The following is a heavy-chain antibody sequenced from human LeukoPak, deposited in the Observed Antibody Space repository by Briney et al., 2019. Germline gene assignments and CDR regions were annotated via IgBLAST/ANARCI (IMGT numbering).Heavy chain of an antibody. J-gene: IGHJ4*02. CDR2: ISAYNGNT. CDR1: GYTFTSYG. Sequence: GASVKVCCKASGYTFTSYGISLVRQAPGQGLEWMGWISAYNGNTNYAQKLQGRVTMTTDTSTRTAYMALRSLRSDDTAVYYCARVYRRITMIVVVIKSSDFDYWGQGTLVTVSS. CDR3: ARVYRRITMIVVVIKSSDFDY. D-gene: IGHD3-22*01. V-gene: IGHV1-18*01.